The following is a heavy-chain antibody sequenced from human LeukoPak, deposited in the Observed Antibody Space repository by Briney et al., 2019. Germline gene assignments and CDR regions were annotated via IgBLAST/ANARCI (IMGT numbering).Heavy chain of an antibody. CDR2: IIPIFGTA. J-gene: IGHJ5*02. CDR1: GGTFSSYA. CDR3: ALESGRRGGGMLNWFDP. D-gene: IGHD3-16*01. V-gene: IGHV1-69*01. Sequence: EASVKVSCKASGGTFSSYAISWVRQAPGQGLEWMGGIIPIFGTANYAQKFQGRVTITADESTSTAYMELSSLRSEDTAVYYCALESGRRGGGMLNWFDPWGQGTLVTVSS.